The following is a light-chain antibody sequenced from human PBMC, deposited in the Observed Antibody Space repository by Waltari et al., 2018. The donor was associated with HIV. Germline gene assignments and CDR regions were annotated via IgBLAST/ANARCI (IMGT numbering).Light chain of an antibody. CDR2: YAS. V-gene: IGLV3-21*04. CDR3: QVWDSTTDHVL. J-gene: IGLJ2*01. CDR1: NIERKI. Sequence: SSVLTQPPSVSVAPGKTATITCGGKNIERKIVHWYQQKQGQAPVLVICYASDRPSGVPERFSGSNSGNTASLTISRVGVGDEAVYYCQVWDSTTDHVLFGGGTKLTVL.